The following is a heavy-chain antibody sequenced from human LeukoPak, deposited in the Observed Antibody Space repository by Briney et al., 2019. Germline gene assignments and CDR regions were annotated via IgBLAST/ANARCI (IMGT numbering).Heavy chain of an antibody. CDR2: ISIRGSNT. D-gene: IGHD1-1*01. J-gene: IGHJ4*01. CDR3: AELVGTGTTSTDY. CDR1: GFTLTNYA. V-gene: IGHV3-23*01. Sequence: GGSLRHSRAPSGFTLTNYAMTWVRPAPGRGLGWGLVISIRGSNTEYADSVKGRLTISRDNSRNTLSLRINRLIAEDKAFYNCAELVGTGTTSTDYWSQGTLVTVSS.